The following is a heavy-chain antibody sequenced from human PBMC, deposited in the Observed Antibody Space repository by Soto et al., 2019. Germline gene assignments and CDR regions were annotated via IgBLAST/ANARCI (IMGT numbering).Heavy chain of an antibody. J-gene: IGHJ6*02. CDR1: GFTFSDYY. Sequence: GGSLRLSCAASGFTFSDYYTSWIRQAPGKGLEWVSYISSSGSTIYYADSVKGRFTISRDNAKNSLYLQMNSLRAEDTAVYYCARDRGYSSGWNYYYYGMDVWGQGTTVTVSS. D-gene: IGHD6-19*01. CDR3: ARDRGYSSGWNYYYYGMDV. V-gene: IGHV3-11*01. CDR2: ISSSGSTI.